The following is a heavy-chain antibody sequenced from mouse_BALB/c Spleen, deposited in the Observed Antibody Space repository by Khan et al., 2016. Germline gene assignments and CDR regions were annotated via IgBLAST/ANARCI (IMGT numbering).Heavy chain of an antibody. V-gene: IGHV1-7*01. CDR1: GYTFTSYW. Sequence: VELVESGAELAKPGASVKMSCKASGYTFTSYWMHWVKQRPGQGLEWIGYINPSTGYTEYNQKFKDKATLTADKSSSTAYMQLSSLTSEAAAVYYCARDHYYAMDYWGQGTSVTVSS. J-gene: IGHJ4*01. CDR2: INPSTGYT. CDR3: ARDHYYAMDY.